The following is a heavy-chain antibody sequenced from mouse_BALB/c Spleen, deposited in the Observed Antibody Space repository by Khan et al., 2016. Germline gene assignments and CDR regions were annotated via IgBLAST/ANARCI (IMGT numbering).Heavy chain of an antibody. CDR2: INPSTTNT. Sequence: QVQRQQSGAELAKPGTSVKMSCKASGYTFTNYWMHWVKQRPGQGLEWIGYINPSTTNTDSNQKFKDKTTLTADKSSSPAYIQLSSLSAEDSAVYYCARAFGSRTLDFWGQGTTLTVSS. CDR3: ARAFGSRTLDF. CDR1: GYTFTNYW. V-gene: IGHV1-7*01. J-gene: IGHJ2*01. D-gene: IGHD1-1*01.